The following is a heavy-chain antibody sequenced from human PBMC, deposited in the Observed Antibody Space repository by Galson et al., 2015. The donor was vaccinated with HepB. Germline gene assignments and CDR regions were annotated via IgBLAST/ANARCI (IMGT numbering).Heavy chain of an antibody. CDR3: AKDNLRLRYYYDSSGYYGGAFDY. CDR1: YA. V-gene: IGHV3-30*04. CDR2: ISYDGSNK. J-gene: IGHJ4*02. D-gene: IGHD3-22*01. Sequence: YAMHWVRQAPGKGLEWVAVISYDGSNKYYADSVKGRFTISRDNSKNTLYLQMNSLRAEDTAVYYCAKDNLRLRYYYDSSGYYGGAFDYWGQGTLVTVSS.